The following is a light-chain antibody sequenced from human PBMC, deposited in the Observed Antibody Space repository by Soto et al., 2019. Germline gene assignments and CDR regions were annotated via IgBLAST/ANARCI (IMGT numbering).Light chain of an antibody. CDR1: QSVSNNY. V-gene: IGKV3-20*01. J-gene: IGKJ5*01. Sequence: EIVLTQSPGTLSLSPGERATLSCRASQSVSNNYLAWYQQKPGQAPGLLIYGASSTATGIPDRFSGSGSGTDFTLTISRLEPEDFAVYYCQQYGSSPITFGQGTRLEIK. CDR2: GAS. CDR3: QQYGSSPIT.